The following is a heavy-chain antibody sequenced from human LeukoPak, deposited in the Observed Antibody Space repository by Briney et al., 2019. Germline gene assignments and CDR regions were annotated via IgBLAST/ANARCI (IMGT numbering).Heavy chain of an antibody. CDR3: AREEHYRRYFAL. J-gene: IGHJ2*01. Sequence: SGGSLRLSCAASGFTVSSNYMSWVRQAPGKGLEWVSVSYSGGSSYYADSVKGRFTISRDNSKNTLYLQMNTLRAEGTAVYFCAREEHYRRYFALWGRGTLVTVSS. CDR2: SYSGGSS. CDR1: GFTVSSNY. V-gene: IGHV3-53*01. D-gene: IGHD3-16*02.